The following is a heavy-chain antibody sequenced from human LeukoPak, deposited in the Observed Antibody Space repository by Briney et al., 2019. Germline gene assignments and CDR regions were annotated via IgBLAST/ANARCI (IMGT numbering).Heavy chain of an antibody. CDR1: GFTFSSYA. CDR2: ISGSGGST. V-gene: IGHV3-23*01. CDR3: AKGRYYYDSSDAFEI. J-gene: IGHJ3*02. Sequence: PGGSLRLSCAASGFTFSSYATSWVRQAPGKGLEWVSAISGSGGSTYYADSVKGRFTISRANSKNTLYLQMNSLRAEDTAVYHCAKGRYYYDSSDAFEIWGQGTMVTVSS. D-gene: IGHD3-22*01.